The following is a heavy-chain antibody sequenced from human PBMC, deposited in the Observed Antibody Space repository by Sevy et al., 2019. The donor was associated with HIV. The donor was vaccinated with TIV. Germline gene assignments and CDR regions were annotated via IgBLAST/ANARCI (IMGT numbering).Heavy chain of an antibody. Sequence: GGSLRLSCAASGFTFSSYGISWVRQAPGKGLEWVAVISYDGNHKYYTDSVKGRFTISRDNSKNTLYLQMNSLTVEDTAVNYCAKKAVVVAGRGGLDYWGQGTLVTVSS. CDR2: ISYDGNHK. CDR3: AKKAVVVAGRGGLDY. V-gene: IGHV3-30*18. D-gene: IGHD6-19*01. CDR1: GFTFSSYG. J-gene: IGHJ4*02.